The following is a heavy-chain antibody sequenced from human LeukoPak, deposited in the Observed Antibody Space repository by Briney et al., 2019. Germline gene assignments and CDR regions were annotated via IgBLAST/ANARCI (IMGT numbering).Heavy chain of an antibody. CDR3: ARARDDYDSNGFSVLEY. CDR2: IWYDGSNI. J-gene: IGHJ4*02. Sequence: GGSLRLSCAASGISFSSHGMHWVRQAPGKGLEWVAVIWYDGSNIYYADSVKGRFTISRDNSKNTLYLQMNSLRAEDTALYYCARARDDYDSNGFSVLEYWGQGTLVTVSS. V-gene: IGHV3-33*01. D-gene: IGHD3-22*01. CDR1: GISFSSHG.